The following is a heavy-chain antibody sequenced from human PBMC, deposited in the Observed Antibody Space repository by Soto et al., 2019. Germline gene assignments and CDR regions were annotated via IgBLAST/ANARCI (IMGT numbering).Heavy chain of an antibody. CDR2: INPSGGST. V-gene: IGHV1-46*03. CDR3: ARSLWRYDSSGYYYETGDY. D-gene: IGHD3-22*01. Sequence: ASVKVSCKASGYTFTSYYMHWVRQAPGQGLEWMGIINPSGGSTSYAQKFQGRVTMTRDTSTSTVYMELSSLRSEDTAVYYCARSLWRYDSSGYYYETGDYWGQGTLVTVPQ. J-gene: IGHJ4*02. CDR1: GYTFTSYY.